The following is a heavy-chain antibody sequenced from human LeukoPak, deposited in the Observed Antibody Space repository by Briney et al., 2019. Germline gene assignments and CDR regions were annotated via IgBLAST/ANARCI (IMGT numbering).Heavy chain of an antibody. CDR1: GFTVSSNY. V-gene: IGHV3-66*01. CDR3: ARGITMVRGVISGLDY. J-gene: IGHJ4*02. D-gene: IGHD3-10*01. CDR2: IYSGGST. Sequence: PGGSLRLSCAASGFTVSSNYMSWVRQAPGKGLEWVSVIYSGGSTYYADSVKGRFTISRDNSKNTLYLQMNSLRAEDTAVYYCARGITMVRGVISGLDYWGQGTLVTVSS.